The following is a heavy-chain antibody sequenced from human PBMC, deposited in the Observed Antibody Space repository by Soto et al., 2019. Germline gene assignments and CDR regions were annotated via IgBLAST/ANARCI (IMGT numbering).Heavy chain of an antibody. Sequence: EVQLVESGGGLVKPGGSLRLSCAASGFTFSNAWMNWVRQAPGKGLEWVGRIKSKTDGGTTDYAAPVKGRFTISRDDSENTLYLQMNSLKTEDPAVYDCTTFSSWSYYYYYGMDVWGQGTTVTVSS. D-gene: IGHD6-13*01. CDR1: GFTFSNAW. CDR2: IKSKTDGGTT. J-gene: IGHJ6*02. V-gene: IGHV3-15*07. CDR3: TTFSSWSYYYYYGMDV.